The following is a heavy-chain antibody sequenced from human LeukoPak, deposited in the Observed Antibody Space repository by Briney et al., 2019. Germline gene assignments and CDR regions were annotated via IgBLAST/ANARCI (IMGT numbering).Heavy chain of an antibody. Sequence: ASVKVSCKASGYTFTSYYMHWVRQAPGQGLEWMGIINPSGGSTSYAQKFQGRITMTRDTSTSTVYMELSSLRSEDTAVYYCARDYLKVVLAATAPSAGHMDNWGQGTLVTVSS. CDR3: ARDYLKVVLAATAPSAGHMDN. V-gene: IGHV1-46*01. D-gene: IGHD2-15*01. CDR1: GYTFTSYY. J-gene: IGHJ4*02. CDR2: INPSGGST.